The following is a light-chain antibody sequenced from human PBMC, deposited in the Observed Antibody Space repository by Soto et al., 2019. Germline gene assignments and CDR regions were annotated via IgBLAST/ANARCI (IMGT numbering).Light chain of an antibody. J-gene: IGKJ1*01. CDR3: QQTYNPPAT. Sequence: DIRMTQSPSSLSASVGDRVTIACRASQSIDTHLNWYQQHPGKAPNALIYEASNLQSGVPSRFSGSGSGTDFTLTISGLQPDDSATYYCQQTYNPPATFGHGTKVEIK. CDR1: QSIDTH. CDR2: EAS. V-gene: IGKV1-39*01.